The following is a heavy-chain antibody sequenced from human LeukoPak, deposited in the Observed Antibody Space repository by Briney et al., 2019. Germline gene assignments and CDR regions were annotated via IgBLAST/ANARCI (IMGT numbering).Heavy chain of an antibody. Sequence: GGSLRLSCAASGFMFSSNWMSWVRLAPGKGLEWVANIKEDGTETYYVDSVKGRFTISRDNSKNTLYLQMKNLRVEHTAVYYCAKGLHGGVGYGVDVWGQGTTVSVSS. CDR3: AKGLHGGVGYGVDV. V-gene: IGHV3-7*03. J-gene: IGHJ6*02. CDR2: IKEDGTET. CDR1: GFMFSSNW. D-gene: IGHD3-16*01.